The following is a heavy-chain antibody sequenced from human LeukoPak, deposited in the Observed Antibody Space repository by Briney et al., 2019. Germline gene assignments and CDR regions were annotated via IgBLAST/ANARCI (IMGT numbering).Heavy chain of an antibody. CDR2: IYHSGST. J-gene: IGHJ4*02. CDR3: ARVSSSGWVRGLFDY. CDR1: GGSISTYY. D-gene: IGHD6-19*01. Sequence: SETLSLTCTVSGGSISTYYWTWIRQHPGKGLEWIGYIYHSGSTNYNPSLKSRVTISVDTSQNQFSLKLSSVTAADTAVYYCARVSSSGWVRGLFDYWGQGTLVTVSS. V-gene: IGHV4-59*01.